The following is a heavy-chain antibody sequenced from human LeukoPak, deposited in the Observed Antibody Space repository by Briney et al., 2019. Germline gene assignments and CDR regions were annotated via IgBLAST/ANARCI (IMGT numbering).Heavy chain of an antibody. J-gene: IGHJ6*02. CDR1: GGSFSGYY. CDR3: AEDYYGGGGGFYYYGMDV. Sequence: SETLSLTCAVYGGSFSGYYWSWIRQPPGKGLEWIGEINHSGSTNYNPSLKSRVTISVDTSKNQFSLKLSSVTAADTAVYYCAEDYYGGGGGFYYYGMDVWGQGTTVTVSS. D-gene: IGHD3-10*02. CDR2: INHSGST. V-gene: IGHV4-34*01.